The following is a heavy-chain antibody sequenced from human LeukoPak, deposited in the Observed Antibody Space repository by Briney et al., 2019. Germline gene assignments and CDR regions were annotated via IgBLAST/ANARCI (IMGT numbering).Heavy chain of an antibody. J-gene: IGHJ6*03. Sequence: ASVKVSCKASGYTFTSYGISWVRQAPGQGLEWMGWISAYNGNTNYAQKLQGRVTMTTDTSTSTAYTELRSLRSDDTAVYYCASLGDYGDYSEDYYYMDVWGKGTTVTVSS. CDR2: ISAYNGNT. CDR1: GYTFTSYG. CDR3: ASLGDYGDYSEDYYYMDV. D-gene: IGHD4-17*01. V-gene: IGHV1-18*01.